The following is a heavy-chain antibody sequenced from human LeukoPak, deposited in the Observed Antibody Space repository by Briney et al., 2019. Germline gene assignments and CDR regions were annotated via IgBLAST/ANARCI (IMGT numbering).Heavy chain of an antibody. CDR3: ARGQPTYYYDSSGYRLDY. CDR1: GYTFTSYY. J-gene: IGHJ4*02. Sequence: ASVKVSCKASGYTFTSYYMHWVRQAPGQGLEWMGIINPSGGSTSYAQKFQGRVTMTRDTSTSTVYMELSSLRSEDTAVYYCARGQPTYYYDSSGYRLDYWGQGTLVTVSS. D-gene: IGHD3-22*01. CDR2: INPSGGST. V-gene: IGHV1-46*01.